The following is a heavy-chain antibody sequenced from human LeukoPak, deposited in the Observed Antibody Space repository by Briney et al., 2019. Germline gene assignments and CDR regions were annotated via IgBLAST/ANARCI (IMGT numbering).Heavy chain of an antibody. CDR3: ARDQRYCSSSSCPWEPFDY. D-gene: IGHD2-2*01. Sequence: GGSLRLSCAASGFTFSSYWMSWVRQAPGKGLEWVANIKQDGSEKYYVDSVKGRFTISRDNAKNLLYLQMNSLRAEDTAVYYCARDQRYCSSSSCPWEPFDYWGQGTLVTVSS. CDR2: IKQDGSEK. V-gene: IGHV3-7*05. J-gene: IGHJ4*02. CDR1: GFTFSSYW.